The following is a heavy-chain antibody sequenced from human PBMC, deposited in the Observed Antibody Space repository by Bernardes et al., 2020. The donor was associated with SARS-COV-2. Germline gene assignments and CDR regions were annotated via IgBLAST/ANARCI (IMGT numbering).Heavy chain of an antibody. J-gene: IGHJ4*02. CDR1: GFSFSSYW. CDR2: IKGDGSQK. D-gene: IGHD3-9*01. V-gene: IGHV3-7*01. Sequence: GGSLRLSCAASGFSFSSYWLSWIRQAPGKGLEWLANIKGDGSQKSYADSLGGRFVISRDNTKNFLFLQMDSLGADVTAVYYCARIDDVTGSDSWGQGTLVTVSS. CDR3: ARIDDVTGSDS.